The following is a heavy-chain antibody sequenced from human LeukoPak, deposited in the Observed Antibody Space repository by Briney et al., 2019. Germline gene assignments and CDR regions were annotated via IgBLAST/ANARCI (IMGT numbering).Heavy chain of an antibody. D-gene: IGHD7-27*01. CDR1: GGSISSSSYY. V-gene: IGHV4-39*01. CDR3: ARRPNWDYYFDY. J-gene: IGHJ4*02. Sequence: SETLSLTCTVSGGSISSSSYYWGWTRQPPGKGLEWIGSIYYSGSTYYNPSLKSRVTISVDTSKNQFSLKLSSVTAADMAVYYCARRPNWDYYFDYWGQGTLVTVSS. CDR2: IYYSGST.